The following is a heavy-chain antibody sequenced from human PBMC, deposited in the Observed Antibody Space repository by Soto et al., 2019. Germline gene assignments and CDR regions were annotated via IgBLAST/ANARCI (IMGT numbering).Heavy chain of an antibody. CDR2: VSASGLNT. J-gene: IGHJ4*02. CDR3: ARGPTVTTPGVFHY. Sequence: GGSLRLSCAASGFAFSSYSMIWVRQAPGKGLEWVSGVSASGLNTDYADSVKGRFYISRDNSKNTVSLHMNSLRAEDTALYYCARGPTVTTPGVFHYWGQGTLVTVSS. D-gene: IGHD4-17*01. CDR1: GFAFSSYS. V-gene: IGHV3-23*01.